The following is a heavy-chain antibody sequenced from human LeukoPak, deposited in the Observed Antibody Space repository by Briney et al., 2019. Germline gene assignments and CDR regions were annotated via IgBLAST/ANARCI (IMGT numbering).Heavy chain of an antibody. Sequence: TLSLTCPVVGGSISSGGYFWSWIRQHPGKGLEWIGYIYYSGSTSYNPSLKSRVTISVDTSKNQFSLKLSSVTAADTAMYYCARCRIAAGSIWEDYWGQGALVTVSS. CDR3: ARCRIAAGSIWEDY. V-gene: IGHV4-31*03. CDR1: GGSISSGGYF. D-gene: IGHD6-13*01. J-gene: IGHJ4*02. CDR2: IYYSGST.